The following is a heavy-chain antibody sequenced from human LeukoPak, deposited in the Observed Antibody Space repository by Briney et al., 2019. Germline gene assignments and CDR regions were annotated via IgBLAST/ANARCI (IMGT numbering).Heavy chain of an antibody. CDR2: IYPGDSDT. D-gene: IGHD2-2*01. CDR1: GYSFTSYW. V-gene: IGHV5-51*01. Sequence: GESLKISCKGSGYSFTSYWIGWVRQMPGEGLEWMGIIYPGDSDTRYSPSFQGQVTISADKSITTAYLQWSSLKASDTAMYYCARSRKGVPAATDFDYWGQGTLVTVSS. J-gene: IGHJ4*02. CDR3: ARSRKGVPAATDFDY.